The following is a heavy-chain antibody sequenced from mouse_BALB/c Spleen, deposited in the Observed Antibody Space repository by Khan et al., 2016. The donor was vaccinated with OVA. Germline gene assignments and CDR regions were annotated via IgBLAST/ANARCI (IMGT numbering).Heavy chain of an antibody. CDR1: GFTFSTYG. D-gene: IGHD1-1*01. Sequence: EVELVESGGDLVKPGGSLKLSCAASGFTFSTYGMSWVRQTPDKRLEWVATVSTGGGYTYYPDSVKGRFTIPRDNAKNTLYLQMSCLKSEDTAMFYCTRLAYYYDSEGFAYWGQGTLVTVSA. CDR3: TRLAYYYDSEGFAY. CDR2: VSTGGGYT. V-gene: IGHV5-6*01. J-gene: IGHJ3*01.